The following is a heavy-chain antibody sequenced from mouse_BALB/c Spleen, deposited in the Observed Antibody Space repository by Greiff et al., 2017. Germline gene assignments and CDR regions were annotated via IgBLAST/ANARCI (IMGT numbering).Heavy chain of an antibody. D-gene: IGHD2-14*01. J-gene: IGHJ4*01. CDR3: ARNLADYRYDDYYAMDY. V-gene: IGHV2-2*02. Sequence: QVQLQQSGPGLVQPSQSLSITCTVSGFSLTSYGVHWVRQSPGKGLEWLGVIWSGGSTDYNAAFISRLSISKDNSKSQVFFKMNSLQANDTAIYYCARNLADYRYDDYYAMDYWGQGTSVTVSS. CDR1: GFSLTSYG. CDR2: IWSGGST.